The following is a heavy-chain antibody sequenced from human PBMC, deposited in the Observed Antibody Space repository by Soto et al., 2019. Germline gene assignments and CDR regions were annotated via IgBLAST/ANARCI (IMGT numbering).Heavy chain of an antibody. CDR1: NGSVSGYY. V-gene: IGHV4-4*07. D-gene: IGHD2-15*01. CDR3: ARDPAGYYYFDY. CDR2: IYTIGST. Sequence: SETLSLTCTVSNGSVSGYYWSWIRQPAGKGLEWIGRIYTIGSTSYNPSLKSRVSMSVDTSKNQFSLKVKSVTAADTAVYYCARDPAGYYYFDYWGQGALVTVSS. J-gene: IGHJ4*02.